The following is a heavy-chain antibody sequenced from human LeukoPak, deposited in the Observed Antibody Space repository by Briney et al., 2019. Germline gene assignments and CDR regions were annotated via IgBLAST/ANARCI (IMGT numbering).Heavy chain of an antibody. CDR1: GLTFSSHW. Sequence: GGSLRLSCAASGLTFSSHWMHWVRQAPGKGLVWVSRITNDGSSTTYADSVKGRFTISRDNAKNMLYLQVNGLRAEDKAVYYCARGLLLGPQYYFDYWGQGTLVTVSS. D-gene: IGHD1-26*01. CDR3: ARGLLLGPQYYFDY. J-gene: IGHJ4*02. V-gene: IGHV3-74*01. CDR2: ITNDGSST.